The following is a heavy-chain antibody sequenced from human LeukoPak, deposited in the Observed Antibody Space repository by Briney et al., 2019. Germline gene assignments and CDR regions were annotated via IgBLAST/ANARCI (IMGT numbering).Heavy chain of an antibody. D-gene: IGHD3-22*01. Sequence: PSETLSLTCIISGGSISSYYWSWIRQPPGKGLEWIGYIYYSGSTNYNPSLKSRVTISVDTSKNHFSLKLSSVTAADTAVYYCARDRRYYDTSGTVYYDAMDVWGQGTTVTVSS. CDR2: IYYSGST. V-gene: IGHV4-59*01. CDR1: GGSISSYY. CDR3: ARDRRYYDTSGTVYYDAMDV. J-gene: IGHJ6*02.